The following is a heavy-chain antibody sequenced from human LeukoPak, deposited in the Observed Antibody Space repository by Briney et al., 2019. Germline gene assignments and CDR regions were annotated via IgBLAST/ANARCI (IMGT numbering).Heavy chain of an antibody. CDR1: GYSLSSGYY. CDR2: IYHSGST. V-gene: IGHV4-38-2*02. Sequence: SETLSLTCAVSGYSLSSGYYWGWIRPPPGKGLEWIGSIYHSGSTYYNPSLKSRVTISVDTSKNQFSLKLSSVTAADTAVYYCAREGVVVAATPADWGQGTLVTVSS. D-gene: IGHD2-15*01. J-gene: IGHJ4*02. CDR3: AREGVVVAATPAD.